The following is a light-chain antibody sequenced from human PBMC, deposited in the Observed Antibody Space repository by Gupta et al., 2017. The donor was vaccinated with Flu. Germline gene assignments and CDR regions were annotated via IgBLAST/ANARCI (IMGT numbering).Light chain of an antibody. CDR2: CAS. Sequence: LCESATINCKSSQSILYSSNNRNYLAWYQQKPGHPPKLLIYCASTRESGVPYRFSGSGSGTDFTLTISSLQAEDLAVYYCQQYNSTPPTFGQGTKVEIK. V-gene: IGKV4-1*01. J-gene: IGKJ1*01. CDR1: QSILYSSNNRNY. CDR3: QQYNSTPPT.